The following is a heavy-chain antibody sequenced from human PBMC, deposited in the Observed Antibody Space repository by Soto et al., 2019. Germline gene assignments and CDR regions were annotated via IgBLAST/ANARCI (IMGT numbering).Heavy chain of an antibody. CDR2: FDPEDGET. V-gene: IGHV1-24*01. CDR3: ATMNYGDYVGVYYYYGMDV. Sequence: QVQLVQSGAEVKKPGASVKVSCKVSGYTLTELSMHWVRQAPGKGLEWMGGFDPEDGETIYAQKFQGRVTMTEDTSTDTAYMELSSLRSEDTAVYYCATMNYGDYVGVYYYYGMDVWGQGTTVTVSS. D-gene: IGHD4-17*01. CDR1: GYTLTELS. J-gene: IGHJ6*02.